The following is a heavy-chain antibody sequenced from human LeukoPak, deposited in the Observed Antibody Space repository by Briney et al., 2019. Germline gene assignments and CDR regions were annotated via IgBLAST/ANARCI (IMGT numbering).Heavy chain of an antibody. D-gene: IGHD4-23*01. V-gene: IGHV1-18*01. CDR1: GYTFTSYG. Sequence: ASVKVSCKASGYTFTSYGISWVRQAPGQGLDGMGWISDYNGNTNYAQKLQGRVTMTTDTSTSTAYMELRSLRSDDTALYYCARDSSSDYGGNSGLDYWGQGTLVTVSS. J-gene: IGHJ4*02. CDR3: ARDSSSDYGGNSGLDY. CDR2: ISDYNGNT.